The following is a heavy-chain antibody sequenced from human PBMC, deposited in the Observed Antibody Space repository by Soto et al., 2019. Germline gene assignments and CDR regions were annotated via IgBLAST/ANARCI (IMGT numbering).Heavy chain of an antibody. Sequence: QVQLVQSGAEVKKPGSSVKVSCKASGGTFSNYPISWVRQAPGQGLEWMGGIIPIFGTVNYAQKCQGRVTITADESTRTAYMELSSLISEHTAVYYWARGNRRWLQLWYFDLWGRGALGTVSS. CDR2: IIPIFGTV. D-gene: IGHD5-12*01. J-gene: IGHJ2*01. V-gene: IGHV1-69*12. CDR3: ARGNRRWLQLWYFDL. CDR1: GGTFSNYP.